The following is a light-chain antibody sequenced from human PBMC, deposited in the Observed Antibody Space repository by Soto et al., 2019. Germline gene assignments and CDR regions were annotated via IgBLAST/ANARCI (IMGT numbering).Light chain of an antibody. CDR2: DDS. V-gene: IGLV3-21*02. CDR3: QVWDSGSEHVV. J-gene: IGLJ2*01. CDR1: NIGSKS. Sequence: VLTQPPSVSVAPGQTARITCGGDNIGSKSVHWYQQKPGQAPVLIVFDDSDRPSGIPERFSGSNSGSTATLTISSVEAGDEADYYCQVWDSGSEHVVFGGGTKLTVL.